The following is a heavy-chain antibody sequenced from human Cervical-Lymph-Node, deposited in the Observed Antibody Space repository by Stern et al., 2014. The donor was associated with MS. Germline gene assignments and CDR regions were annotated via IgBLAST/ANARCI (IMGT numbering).Heavy chain of an antibody. CDR3: AAVIGLSGYYDSSGYRDY. V-gene: IGHV1-58*02. D-gene: IGHD3-22*01. CDR1: GFTFTSSA. J-gene: IGHJ4*02. CDR2: IVVGSGNP. Sequence: MQLVESGPEVKKPGTSGKVSCKASGFTFTSSAMQGVRQARGQSLEWIGWIVVGSGNPNYAQKFQERVTITRDMSTSTAYMELSSLRSEDTAVYYCAAVIGLSGYYDSSGYRDYWGQGTLVTVSS.